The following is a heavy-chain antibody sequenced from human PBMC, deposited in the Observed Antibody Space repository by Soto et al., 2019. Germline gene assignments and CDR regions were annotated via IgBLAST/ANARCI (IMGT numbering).Heavy chain of an antibody. Sequence: GGSLRLSCSASGFNFGRHAMHWARQTPGKGLEYVSTVRSNGESIHYADSVKDRFTVSRDNSNSTLDLQMSSLRLDDSAVYYCVKGFGRPDHSSPKSNVAVFWGQGALVTVSS. D-gene: IGHD6-13*01. CDR1: GFNFGRHA. J-gene: IGHJ4*02. CDR3: VKGFGRPDHSSPKSNVAVF. CDR2: VRSNGESI. V-gene: IGHV3-64D*08.